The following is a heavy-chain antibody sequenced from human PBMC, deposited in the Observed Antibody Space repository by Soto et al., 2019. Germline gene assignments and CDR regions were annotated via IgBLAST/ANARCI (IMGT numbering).Heavy chain of an antibody. V-gene: IGHV1-69*01. CDR1: GGTFSSYG. Sequence: QVLLVQSGAELKKPGSSVKVSCKASGGTFSSYGISWVRQAPGRGLEWMGGIIPLFGTTNYAQKFRGRVTVTADESTSTAYMELRGLRFEDTAVYYCARAHGSSWYNWFDPWGQGILVTVSS. CDR3: ARAHGSSWYNWFDP. D-gene: IGHD6-13*01. CDR2: IIPLFGTT. J-gene: IGHJ5*02.